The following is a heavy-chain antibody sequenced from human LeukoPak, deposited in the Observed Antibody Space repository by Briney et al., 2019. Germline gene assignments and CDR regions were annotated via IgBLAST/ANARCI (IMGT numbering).Heavy chain of an antibody. J-gene: IGHJ4*02. CDR2: MNPFTGNT. CDR3: ARLSETPAFYPGGRYLYLAY. Sequence: GASVKVSCKASGYTFSSYDINWVRHATGQGLEWMGWMNPFTGNTGYAQKFQGKVTITRATSTITAYMELSSLKSEDTAVYYCARLSETPAFYPGGRYLYLAYWGQGAQVTVSS. D-gene: IGHD2-8*02. V-gene: IGHV1-8*01. CDR1: GYTFSSYD.